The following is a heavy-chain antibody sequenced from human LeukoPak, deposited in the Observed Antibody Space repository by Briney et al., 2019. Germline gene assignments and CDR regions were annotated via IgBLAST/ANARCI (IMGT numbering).Heavy chain of an antibody. CDR2: IYHSRST. CDR1: GYSISSGYY. D-gene: IGHD2-2*01. J-gene: IGHJ6*03. CDR3: ASPIVVVPAAKVDYMDV. Sequence: PSETLSLTCTVSGYSISSGYYWGWIRQSPGKGLEWIGSIYHSRSTYYNPSLKSRVTISVDTSKNQFSLKLSSVTAADTAVYYCASPIVVVPAAKVDYMDVWGKGTTVTVSS. V-gene: IGHV4-38-2*02.